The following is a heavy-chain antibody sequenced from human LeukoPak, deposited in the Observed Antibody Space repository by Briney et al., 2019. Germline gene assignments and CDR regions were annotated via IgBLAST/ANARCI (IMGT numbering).Heavy chain of an antibody. D-gene: IGHD3-10*01. CDR1: GGSISSGSYY. Sequence: SETLSLTCTVSGGSISSGSYYWSWIRQPAGKGLEWIGRIYTSGSTNYNPSLKSRVTISVDTSNNQFSLKLSSVTAADTAVYYCAREGPLLSGSVTMVRGVIIRGYNWFDPWGQGTLVTVSS. V-gene: IGHV4-61*02. CDR3: AREGPLLSGSVTMVRGVIIRGYNWFDP. J-gene: IGHJ5*02. CDR2: IYTSGST.